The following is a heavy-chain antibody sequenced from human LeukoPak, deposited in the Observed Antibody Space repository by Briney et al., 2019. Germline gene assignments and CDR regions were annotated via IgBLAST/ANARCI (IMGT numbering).Heavy chain of an antibody. CDR1: GDSFIGYF. V-gene: IGHV4-34*01. CDR2: INHSGRT. Sequence: PSETLSLTCAAYGDSFIGYFWTWIRQPPGKGLEWIGDINHSGRTNYNPSLQRRVSISVDTSNNQFSLNLTSVTAADTAVYYCAREGGFYRPLDYSGQGTLVTVSS. CDR3: AREGGFYRPLDY. J-gene: IGHJ4*02. D-gene: IGHD3-3*01.